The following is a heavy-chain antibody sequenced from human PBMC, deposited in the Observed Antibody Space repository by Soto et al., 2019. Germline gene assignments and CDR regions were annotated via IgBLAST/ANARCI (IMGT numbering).Heavy chain of an antibody. J-gene: IGHJ6*02. CDR3: ARHSAGSHYYYYYGMDV. V-gene: IGHV1-18*01. CDR2: ISAYNGNT. Sequence: ASVKVSCKASGYTFTSYGISWVRQAPGQGLEWMGWISAYNGNTNYAQKLQGRVTMTTDTSTSTAYMELRSLRSDDTAVYYCARHSAGSHYYYYYGMDVGGHGTTVPVSS. CDR1: GYTFTSYG.